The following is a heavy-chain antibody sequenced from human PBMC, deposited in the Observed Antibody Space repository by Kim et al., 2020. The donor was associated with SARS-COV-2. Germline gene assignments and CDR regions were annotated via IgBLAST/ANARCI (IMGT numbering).Heavy chain of an antibody. J-gene: IGHJ6*02. CDR1: GFTFSSYS. CDR2: ISSSSSYI. CDR3: ARDGLVYYYYGMDV. Sequence: GGSLRLSCAASGFTFSSYSMNWVRQAPGKGLEWVSSISSSSSYIYYADSVKGRFTISRDNAKNSLYLQMNSLRAEDTAVYYCARDGLVYYYYGMDVWGQGTTVTVSS. D-gene: IGHD5-12*01. V-gene: IGHV3-21*01.